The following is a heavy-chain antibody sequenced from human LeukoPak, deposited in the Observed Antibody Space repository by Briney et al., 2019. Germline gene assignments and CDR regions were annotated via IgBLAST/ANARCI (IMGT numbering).Heavy chain of an antibody. V-gene: IGHV3-23*01. D-gene: IGHD3-10*01. CDR3: AREGYYGSGSPPSLYFDY. J-gene: IGHJ4*02. CDR2: ISGGGDST. CDR1: GFTFSTYA. Sequence: GGSLRLSCAASGFTFSTYAMSWVRQAPGKGLEWVSTISGGGDSTYYTDSVKGRFAISRDNSRSTLYLQMNSLRPEDTAIYYCAREGYYGSGSPPSLYFDYWGQGTLVTVSS.